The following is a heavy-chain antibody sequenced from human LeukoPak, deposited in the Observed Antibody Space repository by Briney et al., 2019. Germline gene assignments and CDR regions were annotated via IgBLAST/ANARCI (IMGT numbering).Heavy chain of an antibody. J-gene: IGHJ4*02. V-gene: IGHV3-20*04. CDR1: GFTFDDYG. Sequence: GGSLRLSCAASGFTFDDYGMSWVRQAPGKGLEWVSGINWNGGSTGYADSVKGRFTISRDNAKNSLYLQMNSLRAEDTALYYCARAQAEITIFGVVTRYYFDYWGQGTLVTVSS. CDR2: INWNGGST. CDR3: ARAQAEITIFGVVTRYYFDY. D-gene: IGHD3-3*01.